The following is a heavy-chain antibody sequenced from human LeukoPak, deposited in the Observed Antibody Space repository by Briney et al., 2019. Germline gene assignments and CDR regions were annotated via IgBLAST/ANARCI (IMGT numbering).Heavy chain of an antibody. CDR3: AKTLGHCASTRCYFHFDY. J-gene: IGHJ4*02. CDR1: GFTFSYNA. V-gene: IGHV3-23*01. D-gene: IGHD2-2*01. CDR2: ISGSGGST. Sequence: GGSLRLSCAASGFTFSYNAMSWVRQAPGKGLEWVSAISGSGGSTYYADSVKGRFTVSRDNSKNTLYLQLNSLRAEDTAVYYCAKTLGHCASTRCYFHFDYWGQGTLVPVSS.